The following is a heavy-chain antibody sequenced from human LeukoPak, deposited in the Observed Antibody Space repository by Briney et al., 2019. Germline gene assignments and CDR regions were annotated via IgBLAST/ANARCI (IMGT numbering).Heavy chain of an antibody. CDR2: ISSSSYI. D-gene: IGHD3-22*01. CDR3: AKAVVIVVADTYYFDC. Sequence: GRSLRLSCAASGFTFSSYSMNWVRQAPGKGLEWVSSISSSSYIYYADSVKGRFTISRDNAKNSLYLQMNSLRAEDTAVYYCAKAVVIVVADTYYFDCWGQGTLVTVSS. CDR1: GFTFSSYS. J-gene: IGHJ4*02. V-gene: IGHV3-21*04.